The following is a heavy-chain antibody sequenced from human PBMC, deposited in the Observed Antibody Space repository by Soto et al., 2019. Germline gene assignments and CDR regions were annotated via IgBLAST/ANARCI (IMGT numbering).Heavy chain of an antibody. Sequence: GGSLRLSCAASAFTLSNYWMSWVRQAPGKGLEWVANIKQDGSEKYYVDSVKGRFTISRDNAKNSLYLHMNSLRAEDTAVYYCARAGPGQRLVSCLAVWGQGTTVTVSS. D-gene: IGHD6-13*01. CDR1: AFTLSNYW. CDR2: IKQDGSEK. J-gene: IGHJ6*02. V-gene: IGHV3-7*03. CDR3: ARAGPGQRLVSCLAV.